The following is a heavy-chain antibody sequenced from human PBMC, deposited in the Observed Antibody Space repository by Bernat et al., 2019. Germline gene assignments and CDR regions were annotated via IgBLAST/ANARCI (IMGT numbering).Heavy chain of an antibody. CDR2: ISGNSGSI. J-gene: IGHJ4*02. D-gene: IGHD1-26*01. Sequence: EVQLVESGGGLVQPGGSLRLSCAASGFTFSTYAMSWVRQPPGKGLEWVSTISGNSGSIYYADSVTGRFTISRDNSKNTLYLQMNSLRAEDTAKYYCAKLVGATNLDYWGQGTLVTVSS. CDR1: GFTFSTYA. V-gene: IGHV3-23*04. CDR3: AKLVGATNLDY.